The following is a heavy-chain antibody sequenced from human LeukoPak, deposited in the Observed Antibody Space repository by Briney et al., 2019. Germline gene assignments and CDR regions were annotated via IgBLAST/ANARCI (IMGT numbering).Heavy chain of an antibody. Sequence: GGSLRLSCAASGFTFSSYSMNWVRQAPGKGLEWVSSISSSSSYIYYADSVKGRFTISRDNAKNSLYLQMNSLRAEDTAVYYCARDEGIAAAGDAFDIWGQGTMVTVSS. J-gene: IGHJ3*02. CDR3: ARDEGIAAAGDAFDI. V-gene: IGHV3-21*01. CDR2: ISSSSSYI. CDR1: GFTFSSYS. D-gene: IGHD6-13*01.